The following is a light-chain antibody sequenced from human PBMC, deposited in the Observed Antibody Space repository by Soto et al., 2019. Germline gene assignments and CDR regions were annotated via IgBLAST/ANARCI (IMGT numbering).Light chain of an antibody. V-gene: IGLV2-8*01. CDR1: SSDVGGYNY. CDR3: SSYAGSNNLV. J-gene: IGLJ2*01. CDR2: EVS. Sequence: QSALTQPRSVSGSPGQSVTIACTGTSSDVGGYNYVSWYQQHPGKAPKVIIFEVSQRPSGVPYRFSGSKSGNTASLTVSGLQAEDEADYYCSSYAGSNNLVFGGGTKLTVL.